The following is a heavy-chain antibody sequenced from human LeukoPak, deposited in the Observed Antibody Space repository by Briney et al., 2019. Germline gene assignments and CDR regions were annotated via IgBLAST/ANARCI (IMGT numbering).Heavy chain of an antibody. V-gene: IGHV5-51*01. CDR1: GYSFTTYW. CDR2: IYPGDSDT. CDR3: ASGAGIAAPGTYDAFDI. D-gene: IGHD6-13*01. J-gene: IGHJ3*02. Sequence: GESLKISCKGSGYSFTTYWIGWVRQMPGKGLESMGIIYPGDSDTKYRPSFQGQVTISADRSISTAYLQWSSLKASDTAMYYCASGAGIAAPGTYDAFDIWGQGTMVTVSS.